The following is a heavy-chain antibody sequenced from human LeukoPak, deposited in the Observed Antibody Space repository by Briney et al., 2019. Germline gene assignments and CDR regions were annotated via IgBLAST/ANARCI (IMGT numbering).Heavy chain of an antibody. Sequence: SQTLSLTCTVSGGSISSGGYYWSWIRQHPGKGLEWIGYIYYSGSTCYNPSLKSRVTISVDTSKNQFSLKLSSVTAADTAVYYCARAWASYYYGSGTFDYWGQGTLVTVSS. D-gene: IGHD3-10*01. CDR3: ARAWASYYYGSGTFDY. CDR2: IYYSGST. V-gene: IGHV4-31*03. CDR1: GGSISSGGYY. J-gene: IGHJ4*02.